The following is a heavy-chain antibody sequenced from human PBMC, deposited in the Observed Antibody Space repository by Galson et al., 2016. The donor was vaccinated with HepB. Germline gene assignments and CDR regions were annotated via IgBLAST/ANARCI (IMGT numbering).Heavy chain of an antibody. D-gene: IGHD3-10*01. CDR1: GGSISSGNYY. V-gene: IGHV4-61*02. J-gene: IGHJ4*02. CDR2: IYTSGST. CDR3: AGAGGSGSPSYYFDY. Sequence: TLSLTCTVSGGSISSGNYYWSWIRQPAGKGLEWIGRIYTSGSTNYNPSLKSRVTMSVDTSKNQFSLNLSSVTAADTAVYYCAGAGGSGSPSYYFDYWGQGTLLTFSS.